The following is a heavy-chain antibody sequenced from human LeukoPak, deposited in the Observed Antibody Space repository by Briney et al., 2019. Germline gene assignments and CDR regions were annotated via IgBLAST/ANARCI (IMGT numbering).Heavy chain of an antibody. V-gene: IGHV3-74*01. CDR2: SNSDGSDT. CDR3: ARGLSGYATSST. D-gene: IGHD5-12*01. CDR1: GITFSGYW. Sequence: PGGSLRLSCVGSGITFSGYWMYWVRQAPGKGLVWVSRSNSDGSDTSYADSVKGRFTISRDNAKNTLYLQMNSLRAEDTAVYYCARGLSGYATSSTWGQGTLVTVSS. J-gene: IGHJ5*02.